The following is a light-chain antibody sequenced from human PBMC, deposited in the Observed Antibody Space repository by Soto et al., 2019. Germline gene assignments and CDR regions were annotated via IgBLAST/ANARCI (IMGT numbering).Light chain of an antibody. CDR1: YSNIEANH. CDR3: GTWDSSLSAGV. J-gene: IGLJ2*01. CDR2: DND. V-gene: IGLV1-51*01. Sequence: QSVLTQPPSVSAAPGQKVTISCSGSYSNIEANHVSWYQQRPGTAPKLLIYDNDKRPSGIPDRFSGSKSGTSATLAITGLQTGDEADYYCGTWDSSLSAGVFGGGTQLTVL.